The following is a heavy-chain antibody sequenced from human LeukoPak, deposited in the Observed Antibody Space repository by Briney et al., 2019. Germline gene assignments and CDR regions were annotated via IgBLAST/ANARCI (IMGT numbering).Heavy chain of an antibody. V-gene: IGHV4-59*11. CDR2: INYFGTT. J-gene: IGHJ5*02. CDR1: GGSIRSHS. CDR3: ARDIGGDTDGRASYWFAP. Sequence: SETLSLTCTVSGGSIRSHSWHWIRQSPGKGLERIGSINYFGTTTYKPSLKSRVTLSVDTSKNQFSLKLTSVTAADTAVYYCARDIGGDTDGRASYWFAPWGQGTLVTVSS. D-gene: IGHD1-1*01.